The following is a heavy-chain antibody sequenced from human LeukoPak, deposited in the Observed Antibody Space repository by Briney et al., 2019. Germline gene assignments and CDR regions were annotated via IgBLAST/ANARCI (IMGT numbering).Heavy chain of an antibody. Sequence: SETLSLTCTVSGGSISSHYWNWIRQPPGKGLEWIGYIYYSGSTNYNPSLKSRVTISVDTSKNQFSVKLSSVTAAETAVYYCARDGEKFDAFDIWGQGTMVTVSS. CDR1: GGSISSHY. D-gene: IGHD5-24*01. CDR2: IYYSGST. J-gene: IGHJ3*02. CDR3: ARDGEKFDAFDI. V-gene: IGHV4-59*11.